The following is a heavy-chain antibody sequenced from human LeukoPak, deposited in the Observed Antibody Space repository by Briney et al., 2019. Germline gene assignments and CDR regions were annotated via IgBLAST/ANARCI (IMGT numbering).Heavy chain of an antibody. CDR1: GFTASSHW. CDR2: INPDGSST. D-gene: IGHD3-10*01. J-gene: IGHJ4*02. CDR3: ARAISGHYGMFDY. V-gene: IGHV3-74*01. Sequence: GGSLRLSCAASGFTASSHWMHWVRQAPGKGLVWVSRINPDGSSTYYADSVRGRFTISRDNAKNTLYLQMNSLTAADTAVYYCARAISGHYGMFDYWGQGTLVTVSS.